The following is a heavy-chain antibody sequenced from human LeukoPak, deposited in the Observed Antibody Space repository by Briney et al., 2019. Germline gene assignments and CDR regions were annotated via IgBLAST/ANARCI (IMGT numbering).Heavy chain of an antibody. V-gene: IGHV3-21*01. Sequence: GGSLRLSCAASGFTFSSYSMNWLRQAPGKGLEWVSSISSSSSYIYYADSVEGRYTISRDNAKNSLYLQMNSLRAEDTAVYYCARTVQWVVTSHDFDYWGQGTLVTVSS. J-gene: IGHJ4*02. D-gene: IGHD6-19*01. CDR3: ARTVQWVVTSHDFDY. CDR1: GFTFSSYS. CDR2: ISSSSSYI.